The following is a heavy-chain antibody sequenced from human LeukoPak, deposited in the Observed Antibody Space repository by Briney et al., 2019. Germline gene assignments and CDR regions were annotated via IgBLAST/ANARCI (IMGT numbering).Heavy chain of an antibody. Sequence: ASVEVSCKASGYTFTSYYMHWVRQAPGQGLEWMGIINPSGGSTSCAQKFQGRVTMTRDMSTSTVYMELSSLRSEDTAVYYCARASYDYGDYGPTPSNWFDPWGQGTLVTVSS. D-gene: IGHD4-17*01. V-gene: IGHV1-46*01. CDR1: GYTFTSYY. CDR2: INPSGGST. J-gene: IGHJ5*02. CDR3: ARASYDYGDYGPTPSNWFDP.